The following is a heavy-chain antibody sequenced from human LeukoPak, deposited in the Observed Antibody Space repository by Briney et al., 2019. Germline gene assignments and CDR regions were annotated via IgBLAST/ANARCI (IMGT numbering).Heavy chain of an antibody. CDR1: GFTFSTYA. D-gene: IGHD3-16*02. CDR2: IWFNGSEQ. Sequence: GRSLRLSCAASGFTFSTYAIHWVRQAPGKGLEWVAVIWFNGSEQYYADSVKGRFIISRDNSKSTSNLQLNSLRAEDTAVYYCAREGDSRWGELSPWGQGTLVTVSS. V-gene: IGHV3-33*01. CDR3: AREGDSRWGELSP. J-gene: IGHJ1*01.